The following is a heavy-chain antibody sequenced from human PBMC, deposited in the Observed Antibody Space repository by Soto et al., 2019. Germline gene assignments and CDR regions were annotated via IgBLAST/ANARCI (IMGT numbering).Heavy chain of an antibody. D-gene: IGHD3-22*01. Sequence: QVQLVESGGGVVQPGRSLRLYCAASGFTFSRYGMHWVRQAPGKGLEWVAVISYDGSNKYYADSVKGRFTISRDNSKNTLYLQMNSLRAEDTAVYYCAKEWVYDSSGWSFDYWGQGTLVTVSS. CDR2: ISYDGSNK. V-gene: IGHV3-30*18. CDR1: GFTFSRYG. CDR3: AKEWVYDSSGWSFDY. J-gene: IGHJ4*02.